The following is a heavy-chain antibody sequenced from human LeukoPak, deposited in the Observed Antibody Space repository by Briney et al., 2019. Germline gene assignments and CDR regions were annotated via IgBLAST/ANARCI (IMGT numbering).Heavy chain of an antibody. CDR1: GFTFSSYS. CDR3: ARDSGGYGLDYFDY. J-gene: IGHJ4*02. D-gene: IGHD5-18*01. Sequence: PGGSLRLSCAASGFTFSSYSMNWVRQAPGKGLEWVSYISSSSSTIYYADSVKGRFTISRDNAKNSLYLQMNSLRAEDMAVYYCARDSGGYGLDYFDYWGQGTLVTVSS. CDR2: ISSSSSTI. V-gene: IGHV3-48*01.